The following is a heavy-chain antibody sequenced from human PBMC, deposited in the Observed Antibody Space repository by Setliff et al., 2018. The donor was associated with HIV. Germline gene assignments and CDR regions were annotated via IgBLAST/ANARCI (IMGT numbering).Heavy chain of an antibody. J-gene: IGHJ4*02. D-gene: IGHD3-10*01. CDR2: IIPIFGTA. CDR1: GGTFSSYA. V-gene: IGHV1-69*13. CDR3: ARGDSRWFKFPFDY. Sequence: SVKVSCKASGGTFSSYAISWVRQAPGQGLEWMGGIIPIFGTANYAQKFQGRVTITADESTNTAYMELSSLRSEDTAVYYCARGDSRWFKFPFDYWGQGTLVTVSS.